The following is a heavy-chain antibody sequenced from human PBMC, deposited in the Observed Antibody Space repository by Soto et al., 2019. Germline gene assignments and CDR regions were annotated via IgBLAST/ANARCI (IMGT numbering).Heavy chain of an antibody. Sequence: QVQLVQSGAEVRKPGASVKVSCKASGYTFTTYGISWVRQAPGQGLEWMGWISGYNGHTKYAQKFQGRVTMTTDTSTRPVYMDLRSLRSDDTAVYYCARAGEMPYYYYGLDVWGQGTTVTVSS. D-gene: IGHD3-16*01. V-gene: IGHV1-18*01. CDR3: ARAGEMPYYYYGLDV. CDR1: GYTFTTYG. CDR2: ISGYNGHT. J-gene: IGHJ6*02.